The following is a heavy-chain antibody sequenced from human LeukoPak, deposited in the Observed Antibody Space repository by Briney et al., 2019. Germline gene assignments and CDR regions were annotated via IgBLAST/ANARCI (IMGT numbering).Heavy chain of an antibody. D-gene: IGHD5-24*01. J-gene: IGHJ4*02. CDR1: GYTLTELS. CDR3: ATVRRGWPLFDY. CDR2: FDPEDGET. V-gene: IGHV1-24*01. Sequence: GASVKVSCKVSGYTLTELSMHWVRQAPGKGLERMGGFDPEDGETIYAQKFQGRVTMTEDTSTDTAYMELSSLRSEDTAVYYCATVRRGWPLFDYWGQGTLLTVSS.